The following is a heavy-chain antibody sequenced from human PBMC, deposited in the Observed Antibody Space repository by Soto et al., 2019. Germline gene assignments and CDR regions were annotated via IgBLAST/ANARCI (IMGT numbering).Heavy chain of an antibody. CDR3: ARDPGVNLATWIDP. CDR1: GYPFTSYA. J-gene: IGHJ5*02. Sequence: GSGKVCFKAYGYPFTSYAIHWVRRAPGQRLEWMGWINAGNGNTKYSQKFQGRVTITRDTSASTAYMELSSLRSEDTAVYYRARDPGVNLATWIDPWGQGTLVTVSS. CDR2: INAGNGNT. V-gene: IGHV1-3*01. D-gene: IGHD7-27*01.